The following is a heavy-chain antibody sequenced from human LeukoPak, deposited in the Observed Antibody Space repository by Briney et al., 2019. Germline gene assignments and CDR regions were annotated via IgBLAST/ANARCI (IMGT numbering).Heavy chain of an antibody. CDR3: ARSRGVPGVDAFDI. CDR2: IYYSGST. D-gene: IGHD6-13*01. CDR1: GGSISSYY. Sequence: SETLSLTCTVSGGSISSYYWSWIRQPPGKGLEWIGYIYYSGSTNYNPSLKSRVTISVDTSKNQFSLKLSSVTAAVTAVYYCARSRGVPGVDAFDIWGQGTMVTVSS. J-gene: IGHJ3*02. V-gene: IGHV4-59*08.